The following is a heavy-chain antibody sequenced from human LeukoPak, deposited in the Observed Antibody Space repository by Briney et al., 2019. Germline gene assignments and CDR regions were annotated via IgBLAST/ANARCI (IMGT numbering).Heavy chain of an antibody. V-gene: IGHV4-39*01. CDR1: GGSISSSSYY. D-gene: IGHD1-26*01. J-gene: IGHJ4*02. CDR3: ASVQSGSSRERLGH. CDR2: IYYSGST. Sequence: SETLSLTCTVSGGSISSSSYYWGWIRQPPGKGLEWIGSIYYSGSTYYNPSLKSRVTISVDTSKNQFSLKLSSVTAADTAVYYCASVQSGSSRERLGHWGQGTMVTVSS.